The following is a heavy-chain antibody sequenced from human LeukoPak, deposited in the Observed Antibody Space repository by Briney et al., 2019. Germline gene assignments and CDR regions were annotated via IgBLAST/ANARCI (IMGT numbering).Heavy chain of an antibody. Sequence: GGSLRLSCAASGFAFSRYWMTWVRQAPGKGLEWVANINQDGSDENYVDPVNGRFTISRDNAKNSLYLQMNSLRTEDTALYYCAKPPGSSSSVDYWGQGTLVTVAS. V-gene: IGHV3-7*01. CDR2: INQDGSDE. CDR3: AKPPGSSSSVDY. CDR1: GFAFSRYW. D-gene: IGHD6-13*01. J-gene: IGHJ4*02.